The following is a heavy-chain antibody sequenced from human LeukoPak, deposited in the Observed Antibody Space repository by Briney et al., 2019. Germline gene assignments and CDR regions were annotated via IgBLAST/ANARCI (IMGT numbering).Heavy chain of an antibody. CDR1: GGSISSYY. J-gene: IGHJ5*02. Sequence: PSETLSLTCTVSGGSISSYYWSWIRQPPGKGLEWIGYIYYSGSTNYNPSLKSRVTISVDTSKNQVSLKLSSVTAADTAVYYCARLPSRGRFDPWGQGTLVTVSS. CDR3: ARLPSRGRFDP. D-gene: IGHD5-12*01. V-gene: IGHV4-59*01. CDR2: IYYSGST.